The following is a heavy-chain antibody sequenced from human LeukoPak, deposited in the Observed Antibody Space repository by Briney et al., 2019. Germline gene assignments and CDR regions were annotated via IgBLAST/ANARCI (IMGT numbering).Heavy chain of an antibody. CDR2: ISYDGSNK. CDR1: GFTFSSYA. V-gene: IGHV3-30-3*01. D-gene: IGHD4-17*01. J-gene: IGHJ6*02. Sequence: GGSLRLSCAASGFTFSSYAMHWVRQAPGKGLEWVAVISYDGSNKYYADSVKGRFTISRDNAKNSLYLQMSSLRAEDTAVYYCARAGAAGDYQYYYYGMDVWGQGTTVTVSS. CDR3: ARAGAAGDYQYYYYGMDV.